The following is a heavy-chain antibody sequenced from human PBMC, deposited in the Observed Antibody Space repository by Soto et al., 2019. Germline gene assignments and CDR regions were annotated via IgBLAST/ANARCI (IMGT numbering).Heavy chain of an antibody. CDR3: AKDMGPSPRPPDSLDI. D-gene: IGHD3-10*01. V-gene: IGHV3-30*18. CDR2: ITHDGNKE. Sequence: QMQLAESGGNVVQPGRSLRLSCVASGFTFRSFGMHWVRQAPGKGLEWVATITHDGNKEYYADSVKGRFTVSRDNSRDTVYLEMNSVRPDDTAVYYCAKDMGPSPRPPDSLDIWGQGTVVTVSS. J-gene: IGHJ3*02. CDR1: GFTFRSFG.